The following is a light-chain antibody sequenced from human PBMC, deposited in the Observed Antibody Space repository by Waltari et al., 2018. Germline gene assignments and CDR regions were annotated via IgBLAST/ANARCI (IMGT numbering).Light chain of an antibody. J-gene: IGKJ4*01. V-gene: IGKV1-39*01. Sequence: DIQMTQSPSSLSASVGDRVTITCRASQSISVFLNWYQQKPGKAPKLLIYAASTLHNGVPSRFSGSGSGTDFTLTINNLQPEDFATYSCQQSYSTPLTFGGGTRVEIK. CDR2: AAS. CDR3: QQSYSTPLT. CDR1: QSISVF.